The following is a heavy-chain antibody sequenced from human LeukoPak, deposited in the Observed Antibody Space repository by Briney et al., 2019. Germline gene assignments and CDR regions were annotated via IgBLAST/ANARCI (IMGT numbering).Heavy chain of an antibody. J-gene: IGHJ4*02. CDR1: GFTFDDYG. D-gene: IGHD1-1*01. CDR2: VNWNGGST. Sequence: GGSLRLSCAASGFTFDDYGMSWVRQAPGKGLEWISGVNWNGGSTGYADSVKGRFTISRDNSKNTLYLQMNSLRAEDTAVYYCARDLGAGTDIDYWGQGTLVTVSS. V-gene: IGHV3-20*04. CDR3: ARDLGAGTDIDY.